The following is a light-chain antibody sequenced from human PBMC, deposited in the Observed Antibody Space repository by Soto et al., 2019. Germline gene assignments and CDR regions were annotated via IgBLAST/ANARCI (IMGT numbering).Light chain of an antibody. V-gene: IGKV3-15*01. CDR1: QTISTN. CDR2: GAS. J-gene: IGKJ1*01. CDR3: QDYSDWPTWT. Sequence: EVGMTQSPATLSVSPGERATLSWRASQTISTNLAWYQQKPGQAPRLLIYGASTRAAGIPARFSGSGSGTEFTLIISSLQSEDFAVYYCQDYSDWPTWTFGQGTKVDIK.